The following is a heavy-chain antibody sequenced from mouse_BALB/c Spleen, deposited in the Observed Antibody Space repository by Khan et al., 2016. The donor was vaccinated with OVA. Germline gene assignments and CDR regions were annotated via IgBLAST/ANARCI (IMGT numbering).Heavy chain of an antibody. D-gene: IGHD2-14*01. J-gene: IGHJ4*01. CDR3: ARGGDAYYRNDGGAMEY. CDR2: INTHSGVP. V-gene: IGHV9-4*02. Sequence: QIQLVQSGPELKKPGETVRISCKASGYTFTTAGIQWVQKMPGKGLKWIGWINTHSGVPNYAEDFKGRFAFSLEISVNTAYLQITNLKNEDTAKYSCARGGDAYYRNDGGAMEYWGQGTSGTVSA. CDR1: GYTFTTAG.